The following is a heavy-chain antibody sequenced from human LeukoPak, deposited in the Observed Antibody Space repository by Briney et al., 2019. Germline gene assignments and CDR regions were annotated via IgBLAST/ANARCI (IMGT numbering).Heavy chain of an antibody. CDR1: GGSISSSSYY. CDR2: IYYSGST. D-gene: IGHD3-22*01. J-gene: IGHJ5*02. CDR3: ARVPMKYYYDSSGYYYTNWFDP. Sequence: QPSETLSLTCTVSGGSISSSSYYWGWIRQPPGKGLEWIGSIYYSGSTYYNPSLKGRVTISVDTSKNQFSLKLSSVTAADTAVYYCARVPMKYYYDSSGYYYTNWFDPWGQGTLVTVSS. V-gene: IGHV4-39*07.